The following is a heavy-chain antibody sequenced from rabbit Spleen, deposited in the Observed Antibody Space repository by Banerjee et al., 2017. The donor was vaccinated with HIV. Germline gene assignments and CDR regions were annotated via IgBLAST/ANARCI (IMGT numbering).Heavy chain of an antibody. D-gene: IGHD1-1*01. J-gene: IGHJ6*01. CDR1: GFDFSRYY. CDR2: IDPIFGIA. Sequence: QELVESGGGLVQAGESLKLSCKASGFDFSRYYVSWVRQAPGKGLEWIGDIDPIFGIAVYATWVNGRFTISSHNAQNTLYLQLNSLTAADTATYFCARDTSSSFSSYGMDLWGQGTLVTVS. V-gene: IGHV1S7*01. CDR3: ARDTSSSFSSYGMDL.